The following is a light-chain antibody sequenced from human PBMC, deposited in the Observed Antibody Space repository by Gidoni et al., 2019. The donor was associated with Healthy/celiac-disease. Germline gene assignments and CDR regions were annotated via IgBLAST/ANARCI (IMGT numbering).Light chain of an antibody. CDR3: QQSYSTIPIT. CDR1: KSISSY. Sequence: DLQMTQSPSSLSASVGERVTITCRASKSISSYLNWYQQKPGKAPKPLIYDAASLQNGVPSRLSSSGSGTEFTLTISSLQPEDFATNYCQQSYSTIPITFGQGTRLEIK. J-gene: IGKJ5*01. V-gene: IGKV1-39*01. CDR2: DAA.